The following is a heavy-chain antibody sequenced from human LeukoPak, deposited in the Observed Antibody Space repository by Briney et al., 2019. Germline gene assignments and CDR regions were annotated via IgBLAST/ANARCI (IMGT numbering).Heavy chain of an antibody. J-gene: IGHJ4*02. D-gene: IGHD7-27*01. V-gene: IGHV4-61*02. CDR3: ARELGT. Sequence: SETLSLTCTVSGGSISSAGYYWSWIRQPAGKGLEWIGLIYTSGSTNYNPSLKSRVTISVDTSKNQFSLKLSSVTAADTAVYHCARELGTWGQGTLVTVSS. CDR1: GGSISSAGYY. CDR2: IYTSGST.